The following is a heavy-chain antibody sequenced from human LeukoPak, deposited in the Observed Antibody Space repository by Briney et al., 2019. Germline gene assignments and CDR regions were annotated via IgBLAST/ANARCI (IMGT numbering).Heavy chain of an antibody. V-gene: IGHV3-7*01. Sequence: PGGSLRLSCAASGFTFSTYAMTWVRQAPGKGLEWVANIKEDGSEKYYVDSVRGRFTISGDNAKNSLYLQMNSLRAEDTALYYCARLLAYGGGGEAFDYWGQGSLVTVSS. CDR1: GFTFSTYA. D-gene: IGHD2-8*01. J-gene: IGHJ4*02. CDR2: IKEDGSEK. CDR3: ARLLAYGGGGEAFDY.